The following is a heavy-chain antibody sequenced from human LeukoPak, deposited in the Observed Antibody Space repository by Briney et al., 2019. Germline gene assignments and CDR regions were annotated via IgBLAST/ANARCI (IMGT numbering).Heavy chain of an antibody. D-gene: IGHD3-10*01. V-gene: IGHV4-34*01. Sequence: PSETLSLNCAVYGGSFSGYYWSWIRQPPGKGLEWIGEINHSGSTNYNPSLKSRVTISVDTSKNQFSLKLSSVTAADTAVYYCARGRRLGYYGSGSYSGNFDYWGQGTLVTVSS. CDR1: GGSFSGYY. J-gene: IGHJ4*02. CDR2: INHSGST. CDR3: ARGRRLGYYGSGSYSGNFDY.